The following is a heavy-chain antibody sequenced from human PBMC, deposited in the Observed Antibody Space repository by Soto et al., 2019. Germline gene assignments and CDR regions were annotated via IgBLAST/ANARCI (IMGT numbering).Heavy chain of an antibody. CDR1: VFTVSSNY. J-gene: IGHJ4*02. V-gene: IGHV3-53*01. CDR3: ARSISGWYYFDY. Sequence: WGSLLVSCASSVFTVSSNYMSWVRQAPGKGLEWVSVIYSGGSTYYADSVKGRFTISRDNSKNTLYLQMNSLRAEDTAVYYCARSISGWYYFDYWGQGTMVTVSS. CDR2: IYSGGST. D-gene: IGHD6-19*01.